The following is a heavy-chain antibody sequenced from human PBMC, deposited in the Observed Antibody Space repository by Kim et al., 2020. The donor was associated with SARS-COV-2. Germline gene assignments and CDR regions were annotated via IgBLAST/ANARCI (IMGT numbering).Heavy chain of an antibody. CDR3: ARPATFFDYFED. J-gene: IGHJ4*02. CDR2: IDPRGGGT. CDR1: GYSFTDSY. Sequence: ASVKVSCKASGYSFTDSYIYWIRLAPGQGLEWVGTIDPRGGGTNYAQNFEGRVTMTRDTSTSTVYMELSSLTSGDTAFYYCARPATFFDYFEDWGQGTLVTVSS. V-gene: IGHV1-46*01.